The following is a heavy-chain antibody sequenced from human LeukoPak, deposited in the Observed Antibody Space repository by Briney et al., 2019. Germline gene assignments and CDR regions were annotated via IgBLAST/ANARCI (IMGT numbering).Heavy chain of an antibody. J-gene: IGHJ4*02. CDR1: GFTFTSSA. D-gene: IGHD1-26*01. Sequence: ASVKVSCKASGFTFTSSAVQWVRQARGQRLEWIGWIVVGSGNTSYAQKFQERVTITRDMSTSTAYMELSSLRSEDTAVYYCAASNSGSYLFDYWGQGTLVTVSS. CDR3: AASNSGSYLFDY. CDR2: IVVGSGNT. V-gene: IGHV1-58*01.